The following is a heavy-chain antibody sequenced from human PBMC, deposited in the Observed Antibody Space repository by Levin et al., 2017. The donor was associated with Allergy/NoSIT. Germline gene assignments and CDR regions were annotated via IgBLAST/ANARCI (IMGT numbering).Heavy chain of an antibody. V-gene: IGHV3-7*01. D-gene: IGHD2-2*01. CDR3: ARVCSSTSCYGGGPDFDY. CDR1: GFTFSSYW. J-gene: IGHJ4*02. CDR2: IKQDGSEK. Sequence: GGSLRLSCAASGFTFSSYWMSWVRQAPGKGLEWVANIKQDGSEKYYVDSVKGRFTISRDNAKNSLYLQMNSLRAEDTAVYYCARVCSSTSCYGGGPDFDYWGQGTLVTVSS.